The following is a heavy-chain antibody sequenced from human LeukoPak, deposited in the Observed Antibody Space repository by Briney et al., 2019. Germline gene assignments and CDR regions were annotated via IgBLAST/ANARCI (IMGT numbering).Heavy chain of an antibody. D-gene: IGHD3-22*01. Sequence: GGSLRLSCAASGFTFSSYAMSWVRQAPGKGLEGVSAISGSGGSTYYADSVKGRFTISRDNSKNTLYLQMNSLRAEDTAVYYCASEIMIVAIRSTVDPWGQGTLVTVSS. CDR2: ISGSGGST. CDR1: GFTFSSYA. V-gene: IGHV3-23*01. CDR3: ASEIMIVAIRSTVDP. J-gene: IGHJ5*02.